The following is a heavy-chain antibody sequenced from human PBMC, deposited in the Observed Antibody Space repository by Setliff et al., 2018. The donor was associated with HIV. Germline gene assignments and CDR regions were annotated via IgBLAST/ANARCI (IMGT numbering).Heavy chain of an antibody. CDR3: ARFRVTMIVVDCYFDY. Sequence: PSETLSLTCAVYGGSFSGYFWTWIRQPPQKRLEWIGEINHGGDTNYNPSLKSRVTISVDTSKNQFSLKLSSVTAADTAVYYCARFRVTMIVVDCYFDYWGQGTLVTVSS. J-gene: IGHJ4*02. V-gene: IGHV4-34*01. CDR1: GGSFSGYF. CDR2: INHGGDT. D-gene: IGHD3-22*01.